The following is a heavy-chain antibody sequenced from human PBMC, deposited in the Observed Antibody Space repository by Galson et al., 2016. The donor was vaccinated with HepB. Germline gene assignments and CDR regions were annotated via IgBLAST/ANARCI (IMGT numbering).Heavy chain of an antibody. CDR2: IYSGGST. J-gene: IGHJ4*02. Sequence: SLRLYCAASGFTVGNNYMSWVRQAPGRGLEWVSLIYSGGSTYYADSVKGRFTISRDSSKNTLYLQMNSLRVEDTAVYYCARRPGNWGQGTLVTVSS. CDR1: GFTVGNNY. D-gene: IGHD6-13*01. CDR3: ARRPGN. V-gene: IGHV3-53*01.